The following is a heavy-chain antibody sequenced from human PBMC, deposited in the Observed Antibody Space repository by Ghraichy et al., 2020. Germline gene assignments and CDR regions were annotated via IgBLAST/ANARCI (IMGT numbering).Heavy chain of an antibody. Sequence: ASVKVSCKAAGYTFTSYGISWVRQAPGQGLEWMGWISAYNGNTNYAQKLQDRVTMTTDTSTSTAYMELRSLRSDDTAVYYCARDSGYGDTSDPWGQGTLVTASS. D-gene: IGHD4-17*01. CDR1: GYTFTSYG. CDR2: ISAYNGNT. V-gene: IGHV1-18*04. J-gene: IGHJ5*02. CDR3: ARDSGYGDTSDP.